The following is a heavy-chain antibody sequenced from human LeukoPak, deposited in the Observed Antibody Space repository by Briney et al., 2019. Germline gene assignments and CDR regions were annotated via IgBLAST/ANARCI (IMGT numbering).Heavy chain of an antibody. CDR2: INHSGST. CDR1: GGSFSGYY. J-gene: IGHJ4*02. CDR3: ARHYSGSYRWSY. Sequence: PSETLSLTCAVYGGSFSGYYWSWIRQPPGKGLEWIGEINHSGSTNYNPSLKSRVTISVDTSKNQFSLKLSSVTAADTAVYYCARHYSGSYRWSYWGQGTLVTVSS. D-gene: IGHD1-26*01. V-gene: IGHV4-34*01.